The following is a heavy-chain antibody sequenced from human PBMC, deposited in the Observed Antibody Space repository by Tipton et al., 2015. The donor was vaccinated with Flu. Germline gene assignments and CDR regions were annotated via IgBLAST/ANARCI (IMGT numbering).Heavy chain of an antibody. CDR1: GGSFGGYY. D-gene: IGHD2/OR15-2a*01. J-gene: IGHJ6*02. Sequence: TLSLTCAVYGGSFGGYYWSWIRQPPGKGLEWIGEINHSGSTYYNPSLKSRVTISIDTSKNQFSLKLSSVTAADTAVYHCARVFPPYYYYGMDVWGQGTTVTVSS. CDR3: ARVFPPYYYYGMDV. V-gene: IGHV4-34*01. CDR2: INHSGST.